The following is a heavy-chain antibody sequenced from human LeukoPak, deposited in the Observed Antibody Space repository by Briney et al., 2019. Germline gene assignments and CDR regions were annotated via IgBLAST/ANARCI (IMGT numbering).Heavy chain of an antibody. D-gene: IGHD4-17*01. CDR1: GGSFSGYY. V-gene: IGHV4-34*01. J-gene: IGHJ3*02. CDR3: AREGQTPGLPDYGDAFDI. Sequence: KPSETLSLTCAVYGGSFSGYYWSWIRQPPGKGLEWIGEINHSGSTNYNPSLKSRVTISVDTSKNQFSLKLSSVTAADTAVYYCAREGQTPGLPDYGDAFDIWGQGTMVTVSS. CDR2: INHSGST.